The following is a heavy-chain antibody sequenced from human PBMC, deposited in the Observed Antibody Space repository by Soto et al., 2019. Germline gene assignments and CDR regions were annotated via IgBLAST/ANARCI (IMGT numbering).Heavy chain of an antibody. CDR3: ARRERYYGSPGWFDP. Sequence: SETLSLTCSVSGGSISSFTYYWGWIRQPPGKGLEWIGTVYYNENTYYNPSLKSRVTITVDTAKNQFSLSLRSVTAADTAMYFCARRERYYGSPGWFDPWGSGTLVTVPS. CDR1: GGSISSFTYY. CDR2: VYYNENT. V-gene: IGHV4-39*01. J-gene: IGHJ5*02. D-gene: IGHD3-9*01.